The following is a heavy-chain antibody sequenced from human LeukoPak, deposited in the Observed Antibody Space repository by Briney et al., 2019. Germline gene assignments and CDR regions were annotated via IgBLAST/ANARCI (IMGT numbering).Heavy chain of an antibody. CDR1: VDSISSYY. J-gene: IGHJ4*02. CDR3: ARFLDD. V-gene: IGHV4-59*12. Sequence: SETLSLTCTVSVDSISSYYWSWIRQSPGKGLEWIGYIYYSGSTYYNPSLTSRVTISVDKSKNQFSLKLSSVTAADTAVYYCARFLDDWGQGTLVTVSS. CDR2: IYYSGST.